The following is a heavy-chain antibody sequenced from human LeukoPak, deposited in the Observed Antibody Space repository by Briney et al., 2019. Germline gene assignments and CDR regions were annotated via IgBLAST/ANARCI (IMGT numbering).Heavy chain of an antibody. CDR2: INPNSGGT. J-gene: IGHJ5*02. V-gene: IGHV1-2*02. Sequence: GASVKVSCKASGYTFTGYYMHWVRQAPGQGLEWMGWINPNSGGTNYAQKFQGRVTMTRDTSISTAYMELSRLRSEDTAVYYCARGSLLWFGELGNLYNWFDPWGQGTLVTVSS. CDR3: ARGSLLWFGELGNLYNWFDP. CDR1: GYTFTGYY. D-gene: IGHD3-10*01.